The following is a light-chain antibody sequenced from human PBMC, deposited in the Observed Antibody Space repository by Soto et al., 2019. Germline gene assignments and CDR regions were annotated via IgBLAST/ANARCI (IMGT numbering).Light chain of an antibody. J-gene: IGKJ2*01. CDR1: QSVHSDY. CDR2: AAS. CDR3: QQYGRT. V-gene: IGKV3-20*01. Sequence: EIVLTQSPGTLSLSPGERATLSCRASQSVHSDYLAWYQQKPGQAPRLLIYAASSRATGIPDRFSGSGSASDFSRIICRLEPEDFALYYWQQYGRTCDQENRLEIK.